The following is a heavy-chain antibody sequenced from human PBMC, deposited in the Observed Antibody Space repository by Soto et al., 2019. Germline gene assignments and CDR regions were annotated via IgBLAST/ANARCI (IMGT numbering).Heavy chain of an antibody. V-gene: IGHV1-3*01. CDR3: ARGDGNFPYVAY. Sequence: QVQVVQSGAEVKKPGASVKVSCKASGYALTSFALHWVRQVAGQRLEWMGWINAGNDNTKISQKFRGRVTIIRDTSATPVYMELSSLRSEDTALYYCARGDGNFPYVAYWGQGTLVTVSS. CDR2: INAGNDNT. CDR1: GYALTSFA. J-gene: IGHJ4*02. D-gene: IGHD1-7*01.